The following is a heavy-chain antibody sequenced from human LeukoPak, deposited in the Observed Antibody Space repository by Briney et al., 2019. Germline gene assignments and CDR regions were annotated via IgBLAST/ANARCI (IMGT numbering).Heavy chain of an antibody. CDR1: GGTFSSYA. J-gene: IGHJ4*02. D-gene: IGHD1-26*01. Sequence: SVKVSCKASGGTFSSYAISWVRQAPGQGLEWMGRIIPIFGTANYAQKFPARVTITTDESTSTAYMELSSLRSEDTAVYYCARDEFVRVGATYVNYFDYWGQGTLVTVSS. V-gene: IGHV1-69*05. CDR2: IIPIFGTA. CDR3: ARDEFVRVGATYVNYFDY.